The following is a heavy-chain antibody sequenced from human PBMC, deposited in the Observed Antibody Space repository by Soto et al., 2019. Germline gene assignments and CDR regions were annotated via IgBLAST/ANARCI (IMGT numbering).Heavy chain of an antibody. D-gene: IGHD3-10*01. CDR3: AKDIFRGSGSVDYYGMDV. J-gene: IGHJ6*02. CDR1: GFTFSSYG. V-gene: IGHV3-30*18. CDR2: ISYDGSNK. Sequence: GALRLSCAASGFTFSSYGMHWVRQAPGKGLEWVAVISYDGSNKYYADSVKGRFTISRDNSKNTLYLQMNSLRAEDTAVYYCAKDIFRGSGSVDYYGMDVWGQGTTVTVSS.